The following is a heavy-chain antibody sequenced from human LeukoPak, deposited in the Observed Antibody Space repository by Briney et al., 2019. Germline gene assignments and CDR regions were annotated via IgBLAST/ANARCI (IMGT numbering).Heavy chain of an antibody. D-gene: IGHD3-10*01. J-gene: IGHJ4*02. V-gene: IGHV4-34*01. CDR2: INHSGRT. Sequence: SETLSLTCAVYGGSFSGYYWSWIPQPPGKGLEWVGEINHSGRTNYNPSLKSRVTISVDTSKNQFSLKLSSVTAADTAVYYCARDGSGSYWLYYFDYWGQGTLVTVSS. CDR3: ARDGSGSYWLYYFDY. CDR1: GGSFSGYY.